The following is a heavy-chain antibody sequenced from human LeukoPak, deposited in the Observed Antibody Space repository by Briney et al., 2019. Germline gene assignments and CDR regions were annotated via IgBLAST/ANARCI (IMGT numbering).Heavy chain of an antibody. J-gene: IGHJ4*02. CDR2: ISYDGSNK. Sequence: GRSLRLSCAASGFTFSSYGMHWVRQAPGKGLEWVAVISYDGSNKYYADSVKGRFTISRDNSKNTLYLQMNSLRAEDTAVYYCAKVGGLLWFGEFLFDYWGQGTLVTVSS. V-gene: IGHV3-30*18. CDR3: AKVGGLLWFGEFLFDY. D-gene: IGHD3-10*01. CDR1: GFTFSSYG.